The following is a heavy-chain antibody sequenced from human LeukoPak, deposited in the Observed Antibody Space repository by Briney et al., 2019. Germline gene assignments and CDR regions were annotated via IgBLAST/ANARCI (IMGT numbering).Heavy chain of an antibody. D-gene: IGHD2-15*01. CDR3: ARMTRGSYDSL. V-gene: IGHV4-59*01. CDR1: GGSISSYY. Sequence: PSETLSLTCTVSGGSISSYYWSWIRQPPGKGLEWIGFIFYSGTTNYNPSLKSRVTISVDTSKNQFSLKLSSVTAADTAVYYCARMTRGSYDSLWGQGTLLTVSS. CDR2: IFYSGTT. J-gene: IGHJ4*02.